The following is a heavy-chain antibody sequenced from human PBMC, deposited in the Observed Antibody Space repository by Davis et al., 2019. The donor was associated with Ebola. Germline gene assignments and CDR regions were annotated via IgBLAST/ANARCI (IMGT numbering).Heavy chain of an antibody. D-gene: IGHD1-26*01. J-gene: IGHJ6*03. Sequence: GESLKISCAASGFTFSSYAMSWVRQAPGKGLEWVSAISGSGGSTYYADSVKGRFTISRDNSKNTLYLQMNSLRAEDTAVYYCAKEEATGNYYYYMDVWGKGTTVTVSS. CDR2: ISGSGGST. CDR1: GFTFSSYA. V-gene: IGHV3-23*01. CDR3: AKEEATGNYYYYMDV.